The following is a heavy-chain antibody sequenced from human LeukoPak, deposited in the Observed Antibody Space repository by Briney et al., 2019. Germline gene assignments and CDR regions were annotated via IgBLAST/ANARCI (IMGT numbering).Heavy chain of an antibody. CDR3: TGCSSTTQLYYYYGMDV. CDR2: IRSKAYGGTT. CDR1: GFASSSYS. Sequence: GGSLRLSCAASGFASSSYSMNWVRQAPGKGLEWVGFIRSKAYGGTTEYAASVKGRFTISRDDSKSIAYLQMNSLKTEDTAVYYCTGCSSTTQLYYYYGMDVWGQGTTVTVSS. J-gene: IGHJ6*02. V-gene: IGHV3-49*04. D-gene: IGHD2-2*01.